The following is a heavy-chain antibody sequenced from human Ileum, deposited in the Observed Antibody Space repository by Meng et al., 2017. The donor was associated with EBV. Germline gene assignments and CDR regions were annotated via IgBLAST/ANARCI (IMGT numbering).Heavy chain of an antibody. J-gene: IGHJ4*02. Sequence: GPFEESGPGPVKPSGTLSLPCAVSGGTSSSSNWWSWVRQPPGKGLEWIGEIYHSGSTNYNPSLKSRVTISVDKSKNQFSLKLSSVTAADTAVYYCARVGLRLGIDYWGQGTLVTVSS. D-gene: IGHD3-16*01. CDR2: IYHSGST. CDR3: ARVGLRLGIDY. V-gene: IGHV4-4*02. CDR1: GGTSSSSNW.